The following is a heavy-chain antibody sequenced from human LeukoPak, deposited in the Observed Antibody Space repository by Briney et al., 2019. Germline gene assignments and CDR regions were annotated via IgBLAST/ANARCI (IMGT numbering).Heavy chain of an antibody. CDR1: GYTFTGYY. CDR2: INPNSGGT. D-gene: IGHD4-11*01. Sequence: GASVKVSCKASGYTFTGYYMHWVRQAPGQGLEWMGWINPNSGGTNYAQKFQGRVTMTRDTSISTAYMELSRLRSEDTAVYYCARGEDYSNYGVDYWGQGTLVTVSS. V-gene: IGHV1-2*02. J-gene: IGHJ4*02. CDR3: ARGEDYSNYGVDY.